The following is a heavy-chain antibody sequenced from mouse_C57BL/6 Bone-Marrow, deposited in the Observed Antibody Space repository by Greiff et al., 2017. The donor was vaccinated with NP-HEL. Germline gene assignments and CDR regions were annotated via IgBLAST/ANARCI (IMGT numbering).Heavy chain of an antibody. V-gene: IGHV6-6*01. CDR3: TTVTTVVGYFDV. D-gene: IGHD1-1*01. CDR2: IRNKANNHAT. J-gene: IGHJ1*03. CDR1: GFTFSDAW. Sequence: EVKVEESGGGLVQPGGSMKLSCAASGFTFSDAWMDWVRQSPEKGLEWVAEIRNKANNHATYYAESVKGRFTISRDDSKSSVYLQMNSLRAEDTGIYYCTTVTTVVGYFDVWGTGTTVTVSS.